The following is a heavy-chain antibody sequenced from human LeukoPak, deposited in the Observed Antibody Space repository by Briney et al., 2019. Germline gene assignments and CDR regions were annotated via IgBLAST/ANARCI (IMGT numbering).Heavy chain of an antibody. CDR1: GGSISSSSYY. CDR2: IYYSGST. D-gene: IGHD3-22*01. J-gene: IGHJ6*02. Sequence: PSETLSLTCTVSGGSISSSSYYWGWIRQPPGKGLEWIGSIYYSGSTYYNPSLKSRVTISVDTSKNQFSLKLSSVTAADTAVYYCARAGYYDSSGYLDYYYGMDVWGQGTTVTVSS. CDR3: ARAGYYDSSGYLDYYYGMDV. V-gene: IGHV4-39*07.